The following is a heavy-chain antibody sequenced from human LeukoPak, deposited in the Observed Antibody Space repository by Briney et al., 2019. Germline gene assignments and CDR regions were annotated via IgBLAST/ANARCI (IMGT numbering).Heavy chain of an antibody. CDR3: ARGDKRNGDEEYFQH. Sequence: SETLSLTCTVSGYSISSGYYWGWIRQPPGKGLEWIGSIYHSGSTYYNPSLKSRVTISVDTSKNQFSLKLSSVTTADTAVYYCARGDKRNGDEEYFQHWGQGTLVTVSS. J-gene: IGHJ1*01. D-gene: IGHD4-17*01. CDR2: IYHSGST. V-gene: IGHV4-38-2*02. CDR1: GYSISSGYY.